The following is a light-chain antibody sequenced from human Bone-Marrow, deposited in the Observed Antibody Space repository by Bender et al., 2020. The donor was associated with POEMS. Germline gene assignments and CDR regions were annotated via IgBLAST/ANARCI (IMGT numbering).Light chain of an antibody. V-gene: IGLV2-23*01. CDR1: SSDVGSYNL. CDR3: CSYGGSSTLVV. CDR2: EGN. J-gene: IGLJ2*01. Sequence: QSALTQPASVSGSPGQSITISCIGSSSDVGSYNLVSWYQQHPGKAPKFIIYEGNKRPSGVSNRFSGSKSGTTASLTISGLQADDEADYYCCSYGGSSTLVVFGGGTKLTVL.